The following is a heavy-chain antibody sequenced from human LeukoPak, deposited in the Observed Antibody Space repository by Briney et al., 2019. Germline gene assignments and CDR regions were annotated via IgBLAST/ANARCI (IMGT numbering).Heavy chain of an antibody. D-gene: IGHD5-12*01. Sequence: GGSLRLSCAASGFTFSSYAMSWVRQAPGKGLGWVSRISGSGGSIYYADSVKGRFTISRDKSKNTLYLQMNSLRAEDTAVYYCAKGSGYDPLDYWGQGTLVTVSS. J-gene: IGHJ4*02. CDR3: AKGSGYDPLDY. CDR2: ISGSGGSI. CDR1: GFTFSSYA. V-gene: IGHV3-23*01.